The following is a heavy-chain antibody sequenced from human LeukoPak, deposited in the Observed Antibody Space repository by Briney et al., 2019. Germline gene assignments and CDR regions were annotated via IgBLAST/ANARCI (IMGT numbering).Heavy chain of an antibody. D-gene: IGHD1-20*01. CDR3: ARANRGITGTIGHFDY. J-gene: IGHJ4*02. Sequence: SQTLSLTCTVSGGSISSGSYYWSWIRQPAGKGLEWIGRIYTSGSTNYNPSLKSRVTISVDTSKNQFSLKLSSMTAADTAVYYCARANRGITGTIGHFDYWGQGTLVTVSS. CDR1: GGSISSGSYY. V-gene: IGHV4-61*02. CDR2: IYTSGST.